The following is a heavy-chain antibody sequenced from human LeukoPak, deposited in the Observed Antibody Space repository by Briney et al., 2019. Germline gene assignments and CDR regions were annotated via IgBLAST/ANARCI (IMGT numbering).Heavy chain of an antibody. V-gene: IGHV3-30*03. Sequence: GGSLRLSCAASGFTFSDHDMSWIRQAPGKGLEWVAVISYDGSNKYYADSVKGRFTISRDNSKNTLYLQMNSLRVEDTGIYYCSRDPRSLDYWGQGTLVTVSS. J-gene: IGHJ4*02. CDR1: GFTFSDHD. CDR2: ISYDGSNK. CDR3: SRDPRSLDY.